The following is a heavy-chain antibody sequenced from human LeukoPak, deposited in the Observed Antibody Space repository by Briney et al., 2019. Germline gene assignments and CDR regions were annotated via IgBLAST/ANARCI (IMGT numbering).Heavy chain of an antibody. CDR2: IYHSGST. J-gene: IGHJ4*02. V-gene: IGHV4-38-2*02. CDR3: ARDHPGILEGALYYFDY. CDR1: GYSISSGYY. Sequence: SETLSLTCTVSGYSISSGYYWGWIRQPPGKGLEWIGSIYHSGSTYYNPSLKSRVTISVDTSKNQFSLKLSSVTAADTAVYYCARDHPGILEGALYYFDYWGQGTLVTVSS. D-gene: IGHD1-1*01.